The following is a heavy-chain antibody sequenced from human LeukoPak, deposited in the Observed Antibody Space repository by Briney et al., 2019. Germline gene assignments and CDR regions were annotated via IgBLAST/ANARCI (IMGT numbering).Heavy chain of an antibody. J-gene: IGHJ4*02. CDR2: INPNSGGT. CDR3: ARPNNPFYDFWSGYYSG. D-gene: IGHD3-3*01. Sequence: ASVKVSFKASGYTFTGYYMHWMRPAPGQGLGWMGWINPNSGGTNYAQKFQGRVTMTRDTSISTAYMELSRLRSDDTAVYYCARPNNPFYDFWSGYYSGWGQGTLVTVSS. CDR1: GYTFTGYY. V-gene: IGHV1-2*02.